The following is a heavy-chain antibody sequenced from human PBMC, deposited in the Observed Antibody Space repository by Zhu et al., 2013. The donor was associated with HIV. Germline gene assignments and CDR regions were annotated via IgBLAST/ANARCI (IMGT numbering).Heavy chain of an antibody. Sequence: QVQLVQSGAEVKKPGASVKVSCKASGYTFTSYDINWVRQATGQGLEWMGWMNPNSGNTGYAQKFQGRVTMTRNTSISTAYMELSSLRSEDTAVYYCARGYYYDSSGYYFLFSGTRSDAFDIWGQGTMVTVSS. J-gene: IGHJ3*02. V-gene: IGHV1-8*01. CDR1: GYTFTSYD. CDR2: MNPNSGNT. D-gene: IGHD3-22*01. CDR3: ARGYYYDSSGYYFLFSGTRSDAFDI.